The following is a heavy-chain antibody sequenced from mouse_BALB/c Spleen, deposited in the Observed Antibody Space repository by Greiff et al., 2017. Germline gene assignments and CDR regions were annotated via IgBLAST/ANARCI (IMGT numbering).Heavy chain of an antibody. CDR2: ISYSGST. D-gene: IGHD4-1*01. CDR3: ARYWDY. V-gene: IGHV3-2*02. J-gene: IGHJ2*01. CDR1: GYSITSDYA. Sequence: EVQLQQSGPGLVKPSQSLSLTCTVTGYSITSDYAWNWIRQFPGNKLEWMGYISYSGSTSYNPSLKSRISITRDTSKNQFFLQLNSVTTEDTATYYCARYWDYWGQGTTLTVSS.